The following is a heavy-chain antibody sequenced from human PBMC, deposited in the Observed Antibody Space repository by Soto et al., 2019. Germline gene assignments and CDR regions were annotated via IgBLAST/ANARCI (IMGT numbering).Heavy chain of an antibody. J-gene: IGHJ6*02. V-gene: IGHV4-30-2*01. CDR2: IYHSGST. CDR1: GGSISSGGYS. CDR3: ARGEVYYYYGMDV. Sequence: PSETLSLTCAVSGGSISSGGYSWSWIRQPPGKGLEWIGYIYHSGSTYYNPSLKSRVTISVGRSKNQFSLKLSSVTAADTAVYYCARGEVYYYYGMDVWGQGTTVTVSS.